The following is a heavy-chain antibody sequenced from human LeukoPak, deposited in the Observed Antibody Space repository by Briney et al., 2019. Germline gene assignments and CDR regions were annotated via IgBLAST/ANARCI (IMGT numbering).Heavy chain of an antibody. J-gene: IGHJ4*02. CDR1: GYSFTSYW. D-gene: IGHD3-3*01. CDR2: IYPGDSDT. V-gene: IGHV5-51*01. Sequence: GESLKISCKGSGYSFTSYWIGWARQMPGKGLEWMGIIYPGDSDTRYSSSFQGQVTISADKSISTAYLQWSSLKASDTAMYYCARGSRITIFGVVTSFDYWGQGTLVTVSS. CDR3: ARGSRITIFGVVTSFDY.